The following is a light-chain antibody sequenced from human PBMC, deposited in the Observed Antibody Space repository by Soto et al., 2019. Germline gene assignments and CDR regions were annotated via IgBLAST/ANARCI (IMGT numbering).Light chain of an antibody. Sequence: EIVLTQSPGTPSLSPVERATLSWRASQSVRSSYLAWYQQKPGQAPRLLIYGASTRATGIPARFSGSGSGTEFTLTISSLQSEDFAVYYCQQYNNWPLITFGQGTRLEIK. CDR1: QSVRSSY. V-gene: IGKV3D-15*01. CDR3: QQYNNWPLIT. J-gene: IGKJ5*01. CDR2: GAS.